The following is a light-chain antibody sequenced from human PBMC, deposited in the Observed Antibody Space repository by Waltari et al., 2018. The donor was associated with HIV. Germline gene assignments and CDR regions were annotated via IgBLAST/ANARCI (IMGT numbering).Light chain of an antibody. J-gene: IGLJ3*02. CDR2: SSS. V-gene: IGLV1-44*01. Sequence: QSVLTQPPSASGTPGQRVTISCSGSNSNIGSNDVSWYQQFPGTAPKLVIYSSSYRPSGVPDRFSGSRSGTSASLASSGLQSEDEAHYFCAAWDDNLTGWAFGGGTKMTVL. CDR3: AAWDDNLTGWA. CDR1: NSNIGSND.